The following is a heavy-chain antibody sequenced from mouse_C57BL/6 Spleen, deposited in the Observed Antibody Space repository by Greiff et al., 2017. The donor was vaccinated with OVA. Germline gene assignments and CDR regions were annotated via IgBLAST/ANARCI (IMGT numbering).Heavy chain of an antibody. J-gene: IGHJ4*01. V-gene: IGHV1-4*01. CDR1: GYTFTSYT. Sequence: QVQLLQSGAELARPGASVKMSCKASGYTFTSYTMHWVQQRPGQGLEWIVYINPSSGYTKYNQKLKDKSTMTADKSSSTTYMQLSSLTSEDSAVYYCARGAMDYWGQGTSVTVSS. CDR3: ARGAMDY. CDR2: INPSSGYT.